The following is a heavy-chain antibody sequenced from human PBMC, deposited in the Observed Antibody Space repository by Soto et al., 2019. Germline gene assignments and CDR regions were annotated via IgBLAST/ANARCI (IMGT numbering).Heavy chain of an antibody. J-gene: IGHJ3*02. CDR2: IYSDDRT. CDR3: TRERFLEWLVGVRFWAFGN. D-gene: IGHD3-3*01. Sequence: GGSLRLSCAASGFTVSSNYMNWVRQAPGRGLEWVSVIYSDDRTYYADSVKGRFTISRDNSKNTVYLQLNSLRAEDTAVYYCTRERFLEWLVGVRFWAFGNWGQGTMVTVSS. CDR1: GFTVSSNY. V-gene: IGHV3-53*01.